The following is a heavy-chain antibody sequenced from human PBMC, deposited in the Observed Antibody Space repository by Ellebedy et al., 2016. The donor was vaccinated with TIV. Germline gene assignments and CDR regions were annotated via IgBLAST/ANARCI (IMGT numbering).Heavy chain of an antibody. CDR1: GLTFSSYG. V-gene: IGHV1-69*13. Sequence: ASVKVSCKTSGLTFSSYGISWVRQAPGEGLEWMGGIIGMFGTANYAQKFQGRVTITADESTSTAYMELSSLRSEDTAVYYCARSESYRPEYFQHWGQGTLVTVSS. CDR3: ARSESYRPEYFQH. D-gene: IGHD3-10*01. J-gene: IGHJ1*01. CDR2: IIGMFGTA.